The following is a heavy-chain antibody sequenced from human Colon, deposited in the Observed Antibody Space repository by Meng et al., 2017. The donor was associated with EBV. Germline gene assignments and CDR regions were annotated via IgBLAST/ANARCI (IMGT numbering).Heavy chain of an antibody. CDR1: GGSFNGYF. V-gene: IGHV4-34*01. CDR2: INDSGST. J-gene: IGHJ4*01. Sequence: QEQLQQWXXGLLKPSETLSLTCDVYGGSFNGYFWSWIRQTPGRGLEWSGDINDSGSTRYNPSLKSRVTISVDTSSSQFSLTMTSVTAADTAIYYCARGPDYFDSGSYSYFDSWGHGTIVIVSS. CDR3: ARGPDYFDSGSYSYFDS. D-gene: IGHD3-22*01.